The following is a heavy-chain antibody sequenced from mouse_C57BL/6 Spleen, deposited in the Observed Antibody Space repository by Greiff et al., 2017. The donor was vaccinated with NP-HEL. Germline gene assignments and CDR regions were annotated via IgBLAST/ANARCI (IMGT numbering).Heavy chain of an antibody. CDR1: GYAFSSSW. D-gene: IGHD4-1*01. J-gene: IGHJ4*01. CDR3: ARDWDYAMDY. Sequence: VQRVESGPELVKPGASVKISCKASGYAFSSSWMNWVKQRPGKGLEWIGRIYPGDGDTNYNGKFKGKATLTADKSSSTAYMQLSSLTSEDSAVYFCARDWDYAMDYWGQGTSVTVSS. V-gene: IGHV1-82*01. CDR2: IYPGDGDT.